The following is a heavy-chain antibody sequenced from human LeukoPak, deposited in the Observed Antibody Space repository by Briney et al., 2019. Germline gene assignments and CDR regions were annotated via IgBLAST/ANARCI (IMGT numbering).Heavy chain of an antibody. Sequence: ASVKVSCKASGYTFTGYYMHWVRQAPGQGLEWMGWINPNSGGTNYAQKFQGRVTMTRDTSISTAYMELSRLRSDDTAVYYCARDCSGGSCYKVDYWGQGTLVTVSS. CDR1: GYTFTGYY. V-gene: IGHV1-2*02. J-gene: IGHJ4*02. D-gene: IGHD2-15*01. CDR3: ARDCSGGSCYKVDY. CDR2: INPNSGGT.